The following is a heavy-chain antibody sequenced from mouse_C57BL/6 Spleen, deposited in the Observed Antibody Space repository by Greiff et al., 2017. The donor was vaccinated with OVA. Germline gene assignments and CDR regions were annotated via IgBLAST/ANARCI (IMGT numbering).Heavy chain of an antibody. CDR2: IWSDGST. J-gene: IGHJ4*01. D-gene: IGHD1-1*01. V-gene: IGHV2-6-1*01. CDR1: GFSLTSYG. Sequence: VKLQESGPGLVAPSQSLSITCTVSGFSLTSYGVHWVRQPPGKGLEWLVVIWSDGSTTYNSALKSRLSISKDNSKSQVFLKMNSLQTDDTAMYYCARQNYGSSYGAMDYWGQGTSVTVSS. CDR3: ARQNYGSSYGAMDY.